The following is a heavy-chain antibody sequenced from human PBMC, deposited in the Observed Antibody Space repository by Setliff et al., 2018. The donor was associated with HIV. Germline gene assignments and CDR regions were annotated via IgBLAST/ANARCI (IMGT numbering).Heavy chain of an antibody. Sequence: GASVKVSCKASGYTFTNYDINWVRQATGQGLEWMGRMNPNSGNTEYAQQFQGRVTMTRNTSISTAYMELSSLRSEDTAIYYCARGHSGNDYWGRGTLVTVSS. CDR3: ARGHSGNDY. CDR2: MNPNSGNT. CDR1: GYTFTNYD. D-gene: IGHD1-1*01. V-gene: IGHV1-8*02. J-gene: IGHJ4*02.